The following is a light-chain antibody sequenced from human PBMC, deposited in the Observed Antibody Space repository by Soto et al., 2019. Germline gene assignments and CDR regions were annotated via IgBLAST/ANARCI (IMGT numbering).Light chain of an antibody. CDR3: HQRQSWPRT. CDR1: QTVNSR. V-gene: IGKV3-11*01. Sequence: IVLRESPATLSLSPGERASLSCRASQTVNSRLAWYQHKPGQAPRLLIYHTSNRATGIPARFSGSGSGTDFTLTISSLEPEDFAVYYCHQRQSWPRTFGQGTKVDI. J-gene: IGKJ1*01. CDR2: HTS.